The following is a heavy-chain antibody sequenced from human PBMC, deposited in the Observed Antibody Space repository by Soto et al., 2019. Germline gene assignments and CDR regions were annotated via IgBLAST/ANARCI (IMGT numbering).Heavy chain of an antibody. CDR2: IKSRADGGTA. CDR3: ATPGEFSASWYDY. D-gene: IGHD6-13*01. Sequence: KPGGSLRLSCAASGFTFSNAWMTWVRQAPGKGLEWVGRIKSRADGGTAEYAAPVKGRFTISRDDSKTTLYLQMNTLKTEDTAVYYCATPGEFSASWYDYWGQGTLVTVSS. CDR1: GFTFSNAW. V-gene: IGHV3-15*01. J-gene: IGHJ4*02.